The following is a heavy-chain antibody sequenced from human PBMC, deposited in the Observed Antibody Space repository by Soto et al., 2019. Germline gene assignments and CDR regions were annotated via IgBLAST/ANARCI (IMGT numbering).Heavy chain of an antibody. Sequence: EVQLLESGGGLVQPGGSLRLSCAASGFTFSSYAMSWVRQAPGKGLEWVSAISGSGGSTYYADYVKGRFTISRDNSKNTLYLQMNSLRAEDTAVYYCAKEEGYYDFWSGYSPDYWGQGTLVTVSS. V-gene: IGHV3-23*01. CDR1: GFTFSSYA. CDR2: ISGSGGST. J-gene: IGHJ4*02. D-gene: IGHD3-3*01. CDR3: AKEEGYYDFWSGYSPDY.